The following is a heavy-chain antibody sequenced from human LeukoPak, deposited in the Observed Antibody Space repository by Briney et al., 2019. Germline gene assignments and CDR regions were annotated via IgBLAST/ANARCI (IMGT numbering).Heavy chain of an antibody. J-gene: IGHJ4*02. CDR3: ARESYYFDY. D-gene: IGHD3-16*02. CDR2: IKEDGSEK. V-gene: IGHV3-7*03. Sequence: PGGSLRLSCAPSGFTFSSYWLTWVRQAPGKGLEWVANIKEDGSEKYYMDSVKGRFTISRDNAKNSLYLQSNSLRVDDTAVYYCARESYYFDYWGQGTLVTVSS. CDR1: GFTFSSYW.